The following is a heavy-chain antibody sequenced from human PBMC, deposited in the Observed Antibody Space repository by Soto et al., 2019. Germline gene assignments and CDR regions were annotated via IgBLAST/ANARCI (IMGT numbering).Heavy chain of an antibody. CDR2: ISTYNGDT. J-gene: IGHJ4*02. D-gene: IGHD2-8*01. Sequence: QVQLVQSGAEAKKPGASVRVSCKASGYSFTTYGVTWVRQAPGQGLEWMGWISTYNGDTRVAQQHQGRVTLTTDTSTNAAHMELRSLRSDDTAIYYCARTEGRSTRGDYWGQGTLVTVSS. CDR1: GYSFTTYG. CDR3: ARTEGRSTRGDY. V-gene: IGHV1-18*01.